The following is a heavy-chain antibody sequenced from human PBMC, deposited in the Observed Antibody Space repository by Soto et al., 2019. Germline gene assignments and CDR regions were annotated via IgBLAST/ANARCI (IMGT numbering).Heavy chain of an antibody. V-gene: IGHV3-33*01. CDR3: AREIVAGVFDY. D-gene: IGHD2-15*01. CDR2: IWYDGSNK. J-gene: IGHJ4*02. Sequence: QVQLVESGGGVVQPGRSLRLSCAASGFTFSSYGMHWVRQAPGKGLEWVAAIWYDGSNKYYADSVKGRFTISRDNSKNTLYLPMNSLRAEDTAVYYCAREIVAGVFDYWGQGTLVTVSS. CDR1: GFTFSSYG.